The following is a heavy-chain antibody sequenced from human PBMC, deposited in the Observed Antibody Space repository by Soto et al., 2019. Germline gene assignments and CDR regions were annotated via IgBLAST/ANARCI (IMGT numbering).Heavy chain of an antibody. J-gene: IGHJ6*02. Sequence: QVQLQESGPGLVKPSQTLSLTCTVSGDSISSDDYYWSWIRQPPGKGLEWIGHIYYTGSTYYNPSLKCRLTMSIDTSPNQFSLHLTSVIAADSASYFCARAATVTSSFFFYGLDVWGQGTTVTVSS. CDR2: IYYTGST. V-gene: IGHV4-30-4*01. D-gene: IGHD4-17*01. CDR1: GDSISSDDYY. CDR3: ARAATVTSSFFFYGLDV.